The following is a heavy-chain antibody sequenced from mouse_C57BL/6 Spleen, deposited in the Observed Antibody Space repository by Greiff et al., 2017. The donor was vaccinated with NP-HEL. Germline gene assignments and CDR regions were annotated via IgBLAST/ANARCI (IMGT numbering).Heavy chain of an antibody. CDR1: GYTFTSYW. J-gene: IGHJ1*03. Sequence: QVQLQQPGAELVRPGTSVKLSCKASGYTFTSYWMHWVKKRPGQGLEWMGVIDPSDSYTNYNQKFKGKATLTVDTSSSTAYMQLSSLTSEDSAVYYCARRLAYYSNYLDVWGTGTTVTVSS. CDR3: ARRLAYYSNYLDV. V-gene: IGHV1-59*01. CDR2: IDPSDSYT. D-gene: IGHD2-5*01.